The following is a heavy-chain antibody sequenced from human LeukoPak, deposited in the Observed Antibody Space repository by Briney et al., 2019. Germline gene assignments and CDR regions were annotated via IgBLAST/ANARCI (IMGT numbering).Heavy chain of an antibody. CDR3: ARYPTRDRKGYFDY. V-gene: IGHV3-21*01. D-gene: IGHD1-14*01. CDR1: GFTFSSYS. Sequence: GGSLRLSCAASGFTFSSYSMNWVRQAPGKGLEWVSSISSSSYIYYADSVKGRFTISRDNAKNSLYLQMNSLRAEDTAVYYCARYPTRDRKGYFDYWGQGTLVTVSS. J-gene: IGHJ4*02. CDR2: ISSSSYI.